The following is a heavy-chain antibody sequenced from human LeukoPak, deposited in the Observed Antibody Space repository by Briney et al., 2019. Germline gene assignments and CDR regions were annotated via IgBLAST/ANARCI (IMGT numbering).Heavy chain of an antibody. CDR2: INPNSGGT. V-gene: IGHV1-2*02. D-gene: IGHD5-18*01. Sequence: EASVKVSCKASGYTFTGYYMHWVRQAPGQGLEWMGWINPNSGGTNYAQKFQGRVTMTRDTSISTAYMELSRLRSDDTAVYYCAREAVDTAMVQYYYYYYMDVWGKGTTVTVSS. J-gene: IGHJ6*03. CDR1: GYTFTGYY. CDR3: AREAVDTAMVQYYYYYYMDV.